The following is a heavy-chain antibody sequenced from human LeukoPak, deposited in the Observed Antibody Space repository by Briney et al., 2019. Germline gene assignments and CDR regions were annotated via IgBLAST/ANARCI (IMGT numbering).Heavy chain of an antibody. V-gene: IGHV3-21*01. CDR3: ARSMRNWFDP. D-gene: IGHD2-21*01. J-gene: IGHJ5*02. CDR2: ISSSSSYI. Sequence: PGGSLRLSCAASGFTFRTYWMHWVRQAPGKGLEWVSSISSSSSYIYYADSVKGRFTISRDNAKNSLYLQMNSLRAEDTAVYYCARSMRNWFDPWGQGTLVTVSS. CDR1: GFTFRTYW.